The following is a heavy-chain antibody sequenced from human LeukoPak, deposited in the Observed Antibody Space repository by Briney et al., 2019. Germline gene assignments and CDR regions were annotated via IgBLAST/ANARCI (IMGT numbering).Heavy chain of an antibody. CDR2: IYYSGST. CDR3: ARQLWFGESRDY. D-gene: IGHD3-10*01. Sequence: SETLSLTCSVSGGSISSSSYYWGWIRQPPGKGLEWIGSIYYSGSTSYNPSLKSRVTISVDTSKNQSSLRLSSVTAADTAVYYCARQLWFGESRDYWGQGTLVTVSS. J-gene: IGHJ4*02. V-gene: IGHV4-39*01. CDR1: GGSISSSSYY.